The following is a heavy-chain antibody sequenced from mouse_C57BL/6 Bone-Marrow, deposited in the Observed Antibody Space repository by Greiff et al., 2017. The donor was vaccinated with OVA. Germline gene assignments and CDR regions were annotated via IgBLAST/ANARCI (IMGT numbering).Heavy chain of an antibody. J-gene: IGHJ1*03. CDR3: ARHEGPYYYGSSSYWYFDV. D-gene: IGHD1-1*01. V-gene: IGHV5-9*01. CDR2: ISGGGGNT. CDR1: GFTFSSYT. Sequence: DVMLVESGGGLVKPGGSLKLSCAASGFTFSSYTMSWVRQTPEKRLEWVATISGGGGNTYYPDSVKGRFTISRDNAKNTLYLQMSSLRSEDTALYYCARHEGPYYYGSSSYWYFDVWGTGTTVTVSS.